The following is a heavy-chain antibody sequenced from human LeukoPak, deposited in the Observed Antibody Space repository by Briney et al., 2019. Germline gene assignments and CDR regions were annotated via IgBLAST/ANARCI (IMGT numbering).Heavy chain of an antibody. D-gene: IGHD6-25*01. CDR2: INHSGST. Sequence: SETLSLTCTVSGGSISSYYWSWIRQPPGKGLEWIGEINHSGSTNYNPSLKSRVTISVDTSKNQFSLKLSSVTAADTAVYYCAGLTAEQRGDYWGQGTLVTVSS. CDR3: AGLTAEQRGDY. V-gene: IGHV4-34*01. CDR1: GGSISSYY. J-gene: IGHJ4*02.